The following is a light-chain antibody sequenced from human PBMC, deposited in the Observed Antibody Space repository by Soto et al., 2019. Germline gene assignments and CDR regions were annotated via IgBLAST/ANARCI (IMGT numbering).Light chain of an antibody. CDR3: QQYNSWPPIN. V-gene: IGKV3-15*01. J-gene: IGKJ5*01. CDR1: ESVSRN. Sequence: EVVMTQSPATLSVSPVEIANLYFSASESVSRNLAWYQQKPGQAPRLLIYDASTRATGIPDRFSGGGSGTEFSLTIRSLQSEDFVVYYCQQYNSWPPINCGQGTRREIK. CDR2: DAS.